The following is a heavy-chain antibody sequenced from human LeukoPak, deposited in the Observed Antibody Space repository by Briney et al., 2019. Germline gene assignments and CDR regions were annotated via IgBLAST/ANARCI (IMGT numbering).Heavy chain of an antibody. D-gene: IGHD6-13*01. J-gene: IGHJ4*02. V-gene: IGHV3-11*01. Sequence: GGSLRLSCAASGFTFSDYYMSWIRQAPGKGLEWVSYSSGSSIYYADFVKGRFTISRDNAKNSLYLQMNSLRAEDTAVYYCAREGSSSWYVDYWGQGTLGTVSS. CDR3: AREGSSSWYVDY. CDR2: SSGSSI. CDR1: GFTFSDYY.